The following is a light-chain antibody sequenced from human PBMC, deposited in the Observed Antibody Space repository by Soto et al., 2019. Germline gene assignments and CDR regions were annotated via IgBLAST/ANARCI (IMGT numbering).Light chain of an antibody. V-gene: IGKV3-20*01. CDR1: QSVSSSY. CDR3: QHYGSSPST. CDR2: GAS. J-gene: IGKJ5*01. Sequence: EIVLTQSPGTLSLSPGERATLSCRASQSVSSSYLAWYQQKPGQAPRLLIYGASSRTTGIPERFSGSGSGTDFTLTISRLEPEHFVVYYCQHYGSSPSTFGQGTRLEIK.